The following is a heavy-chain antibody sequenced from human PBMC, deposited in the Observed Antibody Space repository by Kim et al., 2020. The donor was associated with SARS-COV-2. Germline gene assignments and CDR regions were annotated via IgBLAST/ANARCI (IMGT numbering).Heavy chain of an antibody. J-gene: IGHJ5*02. Sequence: ASVKVSCKASGYTFTSYGISWVRQAPGQGLEWMGWISAYNGNTNYAQKLQGRVTMTTDTSTSTAYMELRSLRSDDTAVYYCARDRRKGSTSFHEGRWFDPWGQGTLVTVSS. V-gene: IGHV1-18*04. CDR3: ARDRRKGSTSFHEGRWFDP. CDR2: ISAYNGNT. CDR1: GYTFTSYG. D-gene: IGHD2-2*01.